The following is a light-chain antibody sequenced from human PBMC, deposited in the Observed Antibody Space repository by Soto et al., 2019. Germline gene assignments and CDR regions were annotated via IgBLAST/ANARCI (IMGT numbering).Light chain of an antibody. CDR2: GAS. J-gene: IGKJ1*01. CDR1: QTISSRY. CDR3: HHSGNSHGT. Sequence: DMVFAQSPGTLSLSPGERATLSCRASQTISSRYLTWYQQKSGQVPRLLIYGASSRATGIPDRFSGSGSGTDFTLTISRLEPEDVAVYYCHHSGNSHGTFGQGGKVDIK. V-gene: IGKV3-20*01.